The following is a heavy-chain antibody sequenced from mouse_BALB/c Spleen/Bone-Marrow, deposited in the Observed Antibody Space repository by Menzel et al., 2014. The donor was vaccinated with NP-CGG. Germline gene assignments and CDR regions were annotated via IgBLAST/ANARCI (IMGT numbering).Heavy chain of an antibody. D-gene: IGHD2-14*01. J-gene: IGHJ4*01. CDR2: IDPETGGT. CDR3: RAYYRYVGYARDY. CDR1: GYTFTDYG. Sequence: QVQLQQSGAELVRAGASVTLSCKASGYTFTDYGMHWVKQTPVHGLEWIGAIDPETGGTAYNQKFKGKATLTADKSSSTAYMELRSLTSEDSAVYYCRAYYRYVGYARDYWGQGTTVTVSS. V-gene: IGHV1-15*01.